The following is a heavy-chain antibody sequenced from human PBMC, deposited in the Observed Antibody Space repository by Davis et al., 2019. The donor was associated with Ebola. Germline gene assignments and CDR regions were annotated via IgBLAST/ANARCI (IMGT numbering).Heavy chain of an antibody. CDR1: GFTFSNYA. Sequence: PGGSLRLSCAASGFTFSNYAMSWVRQAPGKGLEWVSAISGSGGSTYYADSVKGRFTISRDNSKNTLYLQMNSLRAEDTAVYYCANHYYDSSGYYSHYFDYWGQGTLVTVSS. J-gene: IGHJ4*02. CDR2: ISGSGGST. D-gene: IGHD3-22*01. V-gene: IGHV3-23*01. CDR3: ANHYYDSSGYYSHYFDY.